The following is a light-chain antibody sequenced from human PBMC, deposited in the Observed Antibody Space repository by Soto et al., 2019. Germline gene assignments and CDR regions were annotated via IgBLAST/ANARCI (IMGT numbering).Light chain of an antibody. CDR1: NSNIGDNS. Sequence: QSVLTQPPSASGTPGQVFTISCSGSNSNIGDNSVNWYQQLPGTAPKLLIYSDNQRPSGVPDRFSGSKSGTSASLAISGLQSEDEADYYCQSYDMSLNNHVFGTGTKVTVL. CDR2: SDN. CDR3: QSYDMSLNNHV. J-gene: IGLJ1*01. V-gene: IGLV1-44*01.